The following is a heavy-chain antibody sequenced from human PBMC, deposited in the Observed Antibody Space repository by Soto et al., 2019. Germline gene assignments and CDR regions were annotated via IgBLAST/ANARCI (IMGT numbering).Heavy chain of an antibody. CDR2: IYTSGST. D-gene: IGHD6-13*01. V-gene: IGHV4-4*07. CDR1: GGSISSYY. CDR3: AREPSYSSSWGAYYYYGMDV. J-gene: IGHJ6*02. Sequence: SETLSLTCTVSGGSISSYYWSWIRQPAGKGLEWIGRIYTSGSTNYNPSLKSRVTMSVDTSKNQFSLKLSSVTAADTAVYYCAREPSYSSSWGAYYYYGMDVWGQGTTATVSS.